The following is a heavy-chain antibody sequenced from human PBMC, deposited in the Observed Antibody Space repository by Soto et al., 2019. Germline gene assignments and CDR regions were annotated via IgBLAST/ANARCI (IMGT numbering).Heavy chain of an antibody. CDR2: INHSGST. J-gene: IGHJ4*02. Sequence: QVQLQQWGAGLLKPSETLSLTCAVYGGSFSGYYWTWIRQPPGTGLEWIGEINHSGSTNYNPSLKSRATITVDTSKNQFSLKLTPVTAADTAVYYCARDKITGLFDYWGQGTLVTVSS. D-gene: IGHD2-8*02. V-gene: IGHV4-34*01. CDR3: ARDKITGLFDY. CDR1: GGSFSGYY.